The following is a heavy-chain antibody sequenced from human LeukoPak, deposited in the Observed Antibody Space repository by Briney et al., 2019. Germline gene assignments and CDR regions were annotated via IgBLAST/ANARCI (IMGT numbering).Heavy chain of an antibody. Sequence: SVKFSCKASGGTFSSYAISWVRQAPGQGLEWMGGIIPIFGTANYAQKFQGRVTITTDESTSTAYMELGSLRSEDTAVYYCARSEPYYYGSGSHPDAFDIWGQGTMVTVSS. CDR1: GGTFSSYA. CDR3: ARSEPYYYGSGSHPDAFDI. V-gene: IGHV1-69*05. CDR2: IIPIFGTA. J-gene: IGHJ3*02. D-gene: IGHD3-10*01.